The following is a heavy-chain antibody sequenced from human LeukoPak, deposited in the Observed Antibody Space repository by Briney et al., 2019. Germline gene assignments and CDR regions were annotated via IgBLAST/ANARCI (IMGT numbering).Heavy chain of an antibody. CDR1: GFTFSGYS. CDR2: ISSGVTTI. V-gene: IGHV3-48*02. Sequence: PGGSLRLSCAASGFTFSGYSMNWVRQAPGKGLEWLSYISSGVTTIYSADSVKGRFTISRDNAKNALYLQMNSLRDEDTAVYYCARGYGRYGSGSYHFDYWGQGTLVTVSS. CDR3: ARGYGRYGSGSYHFDY. D-gene: IGHD3-10*01. J-gene: IGHJ4*02.